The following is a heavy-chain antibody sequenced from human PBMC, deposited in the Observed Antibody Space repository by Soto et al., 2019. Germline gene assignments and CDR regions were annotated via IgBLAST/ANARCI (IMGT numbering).Heavy chain of an antibody. CDR1: GVTFSSCW. CDR2: SNGDGSTT. V-gene: IGHV3-74*01. D-gene: IGHD3-3*01. J-gene: IGHJ4*02. CDR3: VARLWSGNSFFDY. Sequence: HPGGSLRLSCEASGVTFSSCWMHWVHQEPGKGLVWVSRSNGDGSTTNYADCVKGRFTISRDNAKNTLYLQMNSLRAEDTAVYYCVARLWSGNSFFDYWGQGTLVTVSS.